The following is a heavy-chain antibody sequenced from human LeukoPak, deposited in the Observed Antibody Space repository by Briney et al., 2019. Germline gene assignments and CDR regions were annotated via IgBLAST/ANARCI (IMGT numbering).Heavy chain of an antibody. Sequence: GGSLRLXCAASGFTFSNAWMSWVRQAPGKGLEWVGRIKSKTDGATTDYAAPVKGRFTISRDDSKNTLYLQMNSLKTEDTAVFYCTTEGSGWYVDYYYYMDVWGKGTTVTVSS. D-gene: IGHD6-19*01. CDR3: TTEGSGWYVDYYYYMDV. CDR1: GFTFSNAW. CDR2: IKSKTDGATT. V-gene: IGHV3-15*05. J-gene: IGHJ6*03.